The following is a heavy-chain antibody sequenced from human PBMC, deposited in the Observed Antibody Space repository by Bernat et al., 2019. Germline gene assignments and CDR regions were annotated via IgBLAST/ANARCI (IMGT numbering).Heavy chain of an antibody. J-gene: IGHJ4*02. CDR1: GFTFSSYA. D-gene: IGHD6-13*01. Sequence: EVQLLESGGGLVQPGGSLRLSCSASGFTFSSYAMSWVRQAPGKGLEWVSAISGSGGSTYYADSVKGRFTISRDNSKNTLYLQMNSLRAEDTAVYYCAKGQQQLVAPLIFDYWGQGTLVTVSS. CDR3: AKGQQQLVAPLIFDY. CDR2: ISGSGGST. V-gene: IGHV3-23*01.